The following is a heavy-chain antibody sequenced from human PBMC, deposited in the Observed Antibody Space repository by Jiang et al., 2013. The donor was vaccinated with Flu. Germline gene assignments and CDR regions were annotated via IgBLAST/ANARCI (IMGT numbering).Heavy chain of an antibody. Sequence: SGAEVKKPGASVKVSCKASGYTFTAYYLHWVRQAPGQGLEWMGRINPNSGGGKYAQNFQGRVTMTRDTSISTAYMELSSLKSDDAAVYYCARGYFDSSNYYYYLDYWGQGTLVTISS. D-gene: IGHD3-22*01. CDR1: GYTFTAYY. J-gene: IGHJ4*02. CDR3: ARGYFDSSNYYYYLDY. CDR2: INPNSGGG. V-gene: IGHV1-2*06.